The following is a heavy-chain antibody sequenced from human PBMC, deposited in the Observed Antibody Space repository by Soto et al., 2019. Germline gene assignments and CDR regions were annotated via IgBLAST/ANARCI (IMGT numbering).Heavy chain of an antibody. D-gene: IGHD6-19*01. CDR2: IIPILGIP. CDR1: GGTFSSYT. V-gene: IGHV1-69*02. CDR3: AREIAVAVTTSDVFDI. Sequence: QVQLVQSGAEVKKPGSSVKVSCKASGGTFSSYTISWVRQSPGQGLEWRGRIIPILGIPNYAQKFQGRVTITADKYTNTDYMELSSLTTEETAVYYCAREIAVAVTTSDVFDIWGQGTMVTVSS. J-gene: IGHJ3*02.